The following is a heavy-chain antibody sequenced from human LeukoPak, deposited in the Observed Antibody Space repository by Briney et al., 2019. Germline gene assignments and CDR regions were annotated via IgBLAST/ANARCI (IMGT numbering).Heavy chain of an antibody. V-gene: IGHV4-31*03. J-gene: IGHJ4*02. CDR1: GGSISSGGDY. CDR2: IYYNGST. Sequence: SETLSLTCNVSGGSISSGGDYWSWIRQHPGKGLEWIGYIYYNGSTYYNPSLKSRVTISVDTSKIQFSLKLSSVTAADTAVYYCARVSHSSGYYPIDYWGQGTLVTVSS. CDR3: ARVSHSSGYYPIDY. D-gene: IGHD3-22*01.